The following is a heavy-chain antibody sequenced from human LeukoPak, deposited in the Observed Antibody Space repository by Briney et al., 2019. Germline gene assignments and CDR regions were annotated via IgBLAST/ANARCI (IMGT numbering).Heavy chain of an antibody. CDR2: ISSSGSTI. J-gene: IGHJ4*02. Sequence: GGSLRLSRAASVFTFSDYYMSWIRQAPGQGVGWVSYISSSGSTIYYADSVQGRFTISRDNAKNSLYLQMTWLRAEDTAVYYCARDFSKRRGYSLYPSLDYWGQGPLVTVS. CDR3: ARDFSKRRGYSLYPSLDY. D-gene: IGHD5/OR15-5a*01. CDR1: VFTFSDYY. V-gene: IGHV3-11*04.